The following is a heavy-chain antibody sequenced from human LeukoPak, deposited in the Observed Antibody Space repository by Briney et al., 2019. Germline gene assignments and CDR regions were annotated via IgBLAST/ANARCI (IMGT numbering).Heavy chain of an antibody. CDR2: ISAYNGNT. J-gene: IGHJ4*02. D-gene: IGHD6-6*01. CDR1: GYTFTSYG. Sequence: GASVKVSCKASGYTFTSYGISWVRQAPGQGLEWMGWISAYNGNTNYAQKLQGRVTMTTDTSTSTAYMELRSLRSDDTAVYYCARASISSIAAPGGNRGFDYWGQGTLVTVSS. CDR3: ARASISSIAAPGGNRGFDY. V-gene: IGHV1-18*01.